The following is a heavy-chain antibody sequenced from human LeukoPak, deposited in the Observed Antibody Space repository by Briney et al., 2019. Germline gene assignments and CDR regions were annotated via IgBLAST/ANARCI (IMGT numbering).Heavy chain of an antibody. CDR1: GGSFSGYY. D-gene: IGHD6-13*01. Sequence: SETLSLTCAVYGGSFSGYYWSWIRQPPGKGLEWIGEISHSGSTNYNPSLKSRVTISVDTSKNQFSLKLSSVTAADTTVYYCEGDIAAAGPHYFDYWGQGTLGTVSP. CDR2: ISHSGST. J-gene: IGHJ4*02. CDR3: EGDIAAAGPHYFDY. V-gene: IGHV4-34*01.